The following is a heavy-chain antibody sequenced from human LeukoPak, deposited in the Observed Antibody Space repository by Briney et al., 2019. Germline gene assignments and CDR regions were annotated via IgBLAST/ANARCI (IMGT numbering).Heavy chain of an antibody. J-gene: IGHJ3*02. CDR2: IYSSGST. V-gene: IGHV4-4*07. Sequence: SETLSLTCTVSGGSINNYYRSWIRQPAGKGLEWIGLIYSSGSTSYNPSLKSRVTMSVGTSKKQFSLKLSSVTAADTAFYYCARGAFDIWGQGTMVTVSS. CDR1: GGSINNYY. CDR3: ARGAFDI.